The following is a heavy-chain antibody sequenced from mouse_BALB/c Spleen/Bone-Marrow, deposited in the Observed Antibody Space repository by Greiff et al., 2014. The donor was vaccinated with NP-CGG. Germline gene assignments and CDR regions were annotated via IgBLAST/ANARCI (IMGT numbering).Heavy chain of an antibody. Sequence: VQLQQSGAELARPGASVKLSCKASGYTFTSYWMQWVKQRPGQGLEWIGAIYPGDGDTRYTQKFKGKATLTADKSSSTAYMQLSSFASEDSAVYYCARRDYGIRENYYAMDYWGQGTSVTVSS. V-gene: IGHV1-87*01. J-gene: IGHJ4*01. CDR2: IYPGDGDT. CDR1: GYTFTSYW. D-gene: IGHD1-2*01. CDR3: ARRDYGIRENYYAMDY.